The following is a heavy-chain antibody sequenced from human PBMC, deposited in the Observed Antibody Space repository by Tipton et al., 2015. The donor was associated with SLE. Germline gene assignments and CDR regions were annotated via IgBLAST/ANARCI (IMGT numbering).Heavy chain of an antibody. J-gene: IGHJ4*02. Sequence: LRLSCAVSGGSISSSPYYWGWIRQPPGKGLEWIGSINYSGSTYHNPSLKSRVTMSVDTSKSQFSLKLRSVTASDTAVFYCARYGLIPTVFDSWGQGTLVTVSS. CDR2: INYSGST. V-gene: IGHV4-39*07. CDR3: ARYGLIPTVFDS. D-gene: IGHD3/OR15-3a*01. CDR1: GGSISSSPYY.